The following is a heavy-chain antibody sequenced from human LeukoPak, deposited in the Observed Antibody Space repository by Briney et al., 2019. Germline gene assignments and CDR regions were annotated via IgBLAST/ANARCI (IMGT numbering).Heavy chain of an antibody. CDR1: GFTFSSYW. CDR3: AKFGASGVVMNYYYYGMDV. V-gene: IGHV3-23*01. Sequence: GSLRLSCAASGFTFSSYWMSWVRQAPGKGLEWVSGMSGSGSSTYYPDSVKGRFTISRDNSKNTLFLQMNSLRAEDSAIYYCAKFGASGVVMNYYYYGMDVWGPGTTVTVSS. J-gene: IGHJ6*02. D-gene: IGHD3-3*01. CDR2: MSGSGSST.